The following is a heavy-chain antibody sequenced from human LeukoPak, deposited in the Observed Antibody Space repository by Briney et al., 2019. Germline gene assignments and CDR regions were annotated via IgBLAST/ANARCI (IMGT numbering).Heavy chain of an antibody. J-gene: IGHJ4*02. CDR2: IYHSGST. D-gene: IGHD4-17*01. V-gene: IGHV4-30-4*01. CDR3: ARGTSGDYVNY. Sequence: PSETLSLTCTVSGGSISSGDYYWSWIRQPPGKGLEWIGYIYHSGSTCYNPSLKSRVTISVDTSKNQFSLKLSSVTAADTAVYYCARGTSGDYVNYWGQGTLVTVSS. CDR1: GGSISSGDYY.